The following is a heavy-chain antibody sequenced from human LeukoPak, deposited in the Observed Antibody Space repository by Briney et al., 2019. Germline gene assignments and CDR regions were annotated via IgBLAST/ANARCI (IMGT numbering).Heavy chain of an antibody. CDR1: GFTFSNYA. Sequence: GGSLRLSCAASGFTFSNYAMHWVRQAPGKGLEWVAVISYDGDNKYYVDSVKGRFTISRDNSKNTLYLQMNSLRAEDTAVYYCAGVGGYYRVDYWGQGTLVTVSS. CDR2: ISYDGDNK. D-gene: IGHD3-22*01. CDR3: AGVGGYYRVDY. V-gene: IGHV3-30-3*01. J-gene: IGHJ4*02.